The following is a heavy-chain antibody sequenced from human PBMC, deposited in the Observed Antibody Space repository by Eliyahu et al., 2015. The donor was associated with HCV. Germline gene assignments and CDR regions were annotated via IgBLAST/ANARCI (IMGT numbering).Heavy chain of an antibody. Sequence: QVQLQESGPGLVKPSEXLSLTCTVSGGXVSSGNYYWNWIRQPPGKGLEWIGYIYNSGTTNYNPSLKSRVTISVDTSKNQFSLKLSSVTAADTAVYYCARSPPPDYSRGWYNLNWFDPWGQGTLVTVSS. J-gene: IGHJ5*02. V-gene: IGHV4-61*01. D-gene: IGHD6-19*01. CDR2: IYNSGTT. CDR1: GGXVSSGNYY. CDR3: ARSPPPDYSRGWYNLNWFDP.